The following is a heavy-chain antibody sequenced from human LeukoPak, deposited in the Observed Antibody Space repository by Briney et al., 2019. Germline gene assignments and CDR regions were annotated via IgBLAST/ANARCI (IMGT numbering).Heavy chain of an antibody. CDR3: ARGSSWQAFDI. CDR2: IYTSGST. CDR1: GGSISSGSYY. Sequence: SQTLSLTCTVSGGSISSGSYYWSWVRQPAGKGLEWIGRIYTSGSTNYNPSLKSRVTMSVDTSKNQFSLKLSSVTAADTAVYYCARGSSWQAFDIWGQGTMATVSS. V-gene: IGHV4-61*02. D-gene: IGHD6-13*01. J-gene: IGHJ3*02.